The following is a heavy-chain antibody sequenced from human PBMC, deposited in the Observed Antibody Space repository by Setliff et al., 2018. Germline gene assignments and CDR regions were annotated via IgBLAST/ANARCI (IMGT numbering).Heavy chain of an antibody. J-gene: IGHJ3*02. D-gene: IGHD3-10*01. V-gene: IGHV3-48*03. Sequence: PGGSLRLSRAASGFFFRSYEMNWVRQTPGKGLEWVSYINSGGTKIYYADSVKGRFTISRDNAKNSLYLQMNSLRAEDTAVYYCARAAPGRYAFDIWGQGTMVTVS. CDR1: GFFFRSYE. CDR2: INSGGTKI. CDR3: ARAAPGRYAFDI.